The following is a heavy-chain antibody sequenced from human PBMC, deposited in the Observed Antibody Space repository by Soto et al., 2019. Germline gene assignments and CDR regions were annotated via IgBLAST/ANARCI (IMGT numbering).Heavy chain of an antibody. Sequence: EVQLLESGGGLVQPGGSLRLSCAASGFTFSSYAMSWVRQAPGKGLEWVSAISGSGGSTYYADSVKGRFTISRDNSKNTLYLQMNSLRAEDPAVYYCAKDVGLWLRSPDFDYWGQGTLVTVSS. CDR2: ISGSGGST. CDR1: GFTFSSYA. D-gene: IGHD5-12*01. CDR3: AKDVGLWLRSPDFDY. V-gene: IGHV3-23*01. J-gene: IGHJ4*02.